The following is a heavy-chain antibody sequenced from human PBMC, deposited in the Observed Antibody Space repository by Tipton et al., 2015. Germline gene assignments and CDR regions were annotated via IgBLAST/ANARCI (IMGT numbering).Heavy chain of an antibody. D-gene: IGHD6-19*01. CDR3: TTKLYASAWDY. J-gene: IGHJ4*02. V-gene: IGHV3-48*02. Sequence: GSLRLSCAASGFTFSSYDMNWVRQAPGKGLEWVSYISSRSSTIYYADSAKGRFTISRDNANNSLHLKMHSLRDEDTAVYYCTTKLYASAWDYWGQGTLVTVSS. CDR2: ISSRSSTI. CDR1: GFTFSSYD.